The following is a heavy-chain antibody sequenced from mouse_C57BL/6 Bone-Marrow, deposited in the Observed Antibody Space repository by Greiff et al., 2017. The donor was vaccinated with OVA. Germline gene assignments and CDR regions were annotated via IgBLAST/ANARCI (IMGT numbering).Heavy chain of an antibody. Sequence: EVMLVESGGGLVQPGGSLSLSCAASGFTFTDYYMSWVRQPPGKALEWLGFIRNKANGYTTEYSASVKGRFTISRDNSQSILYLQMNALRAEDSATYYCARVRNYYAMDDWGQRASVTVSS. CDR3: ARVRNYYAMDD. J-gene: IGHJ4*01. V-gene: IGHV7-3*01. CDR1: GFTFTDYY. CDR2: IRNKANGYTT.